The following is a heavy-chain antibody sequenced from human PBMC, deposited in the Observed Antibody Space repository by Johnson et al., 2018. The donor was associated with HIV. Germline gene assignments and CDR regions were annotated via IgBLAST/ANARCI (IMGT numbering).Heavy chain of an antibody. Sequence: QVQLVESGGGVVQPGRSLRLSCAASGFTFSSYAMHWVRQAPGKGLEWVAVISYDGSNKYYADSVKSRFTISSDNSKYTLYLQMNSLRAEDTAVYYCSKEILITMCVVGFGAFDIWGQGTMVTVSS. CDR1: GFTFSSYA. CDR2: ISYDGSNK. J-gene: IGHJ3*02. V-gene: IGHV3-30*04. CDR3: SKEILITMCVVGFGAFDI. D-gene: IGHD3-3*01.